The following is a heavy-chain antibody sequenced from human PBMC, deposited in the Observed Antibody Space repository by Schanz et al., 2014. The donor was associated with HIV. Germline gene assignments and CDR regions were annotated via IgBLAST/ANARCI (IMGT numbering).Heavy chain of an antibody. CDR1: GFTFNNYA. V-gene: IGHV3-23*01. Sequence: EVQLLESGGGLVQPGGSLRLSCAASGFTFNNYAMTWVRQAPGKGLEWVSSISESGGRSYYADSVNGRFTISRDNSKNTLYVQMTTLRTEDTAVYYCAKPEYDSRGNSQSHFDYWGQGTLVTVSS. CDR3: AKPEYDSRGNSQSHFDY. J-gene: IGHJ4*02. D-gene: IGHD3-22*01. CDR2: ISESGGRS.